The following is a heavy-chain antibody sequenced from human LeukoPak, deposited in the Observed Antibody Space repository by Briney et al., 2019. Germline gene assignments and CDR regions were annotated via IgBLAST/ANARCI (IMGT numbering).Heavy chain of an antibody. J-gene: IGHJ6*03. V-gene: IGHV3-21*01. CDR2: ISSSSSYI. D-gene: IGHD6-13*01. CDR1: GFTFSSYS. CDR3: ARDRGDSSSWYDYYYYYMDV. Sequence: GGSLRLSCAASGFTFSSYSMNWVRQAPGKGLEWVSSISSSSSYIYYADSVKGRFTISRDNAKNSLYLQMNSLRAEDTAVYYCARDRGDSSSWYDYYYYYMDVWGKGTTVTVSS.